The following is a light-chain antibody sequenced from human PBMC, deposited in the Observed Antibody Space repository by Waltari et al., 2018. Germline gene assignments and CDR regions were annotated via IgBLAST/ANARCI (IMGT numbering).Light chain of an antibody. CDR1: QSVLYSSNNKNY. CDR2: WAS. J-gene: IGKJ2*01. Sequence: DIVMTQSPDSLAGSLGERATITCKSSQSVLYSSNNKNYLAWYQQNPGQPPTLLIYWASTRESGVPDRFSGSGSGTDFTLTISSLQAEDVAVYYCQQYYSTPYTFDQGTKLEIK. V-gene: IGKV4-1*01. CDR3: QQYYSTPYT.